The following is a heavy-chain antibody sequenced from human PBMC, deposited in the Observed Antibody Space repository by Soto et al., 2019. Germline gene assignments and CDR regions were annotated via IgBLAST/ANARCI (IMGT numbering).Heavy chain of an antibody. D-gene: IGHD3-10*01. CDR3: ARDRWFGAIYYYYGMDV. CDR1: GDSVSSNSSA. Sequence: PSQTLALPCAISGDSVSSNSSAWNFMRQSPSRGVEWLGRTYYRSKWYNDYAVSVKSRITINPDTSKNQFSLQLNSVTPEDTAVYYCARDRWFGAIYYYYGMDVWGQGTTVTVSS. CDR2: TYYRSKWYN. J-gene: IGHJ6*02. V-gene: IGHV6-1*01.